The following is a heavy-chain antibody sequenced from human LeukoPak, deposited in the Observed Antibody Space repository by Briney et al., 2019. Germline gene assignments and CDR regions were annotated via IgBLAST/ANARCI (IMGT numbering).Heavy chain of an antibody. V-gene: IGHV1-46*01. CDR3: ARVPYYDSSGYYDFDY. Sequence: GASVKVSCKASGYTFTSYYMHWVRQAPGQGLEWMGIINPSGGSTSYAQKFQGRVTMTRDTSTSTVYMELSSLRSEDTAVYYCARVPYYDSSGYYDFDYWGQGTLVTVSS. D-gene: IGHD3-22*01. CDR1: GYTFTSYY. J-gene: IGHJ4*02. CDR2: INPSGGST.